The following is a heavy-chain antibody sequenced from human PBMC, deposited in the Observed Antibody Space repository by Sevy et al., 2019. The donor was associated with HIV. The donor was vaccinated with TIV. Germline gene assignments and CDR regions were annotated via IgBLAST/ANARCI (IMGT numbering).Heavy chain of an antibody. CDR1: GFTFSSYW. Sequence: GGSLRLSCAASGFTFSSYWMHWVRQAPGKGLVWVSRINSDGSSTSYADSVKGRFTISRDKAKNRLYLQMNGLRAEDTAVYYCARWPSLTLTYYDFWSGDQDAFDIWGQGTMVTVSS. V-gene: IGHV3-74*01. CDR3: ARWPSLTLTYYDFWSGDQDAFDI. D-gene: IGHD3-3*01. CDR2: INSDGSST. J-gene: IGHJ3*02.